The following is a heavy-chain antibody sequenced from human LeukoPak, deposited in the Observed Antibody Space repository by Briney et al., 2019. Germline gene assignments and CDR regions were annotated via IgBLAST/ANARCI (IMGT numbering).Heavy chain of an antibody. CDR2: ISGSGGST. CDR3: AKDRLGGSCSTD. D-gene: IGHD2-15*01. Sequence: GGSLGLSCAASGFTFSRYAMSWVRQAPGKGLEWASAISGSGGSTYYADSVKGRFTISRDNSKNTLYLQMNSLRAEDTAVYYCAKDRLGGSCSTDWGQGTLVTVSS. J-gene: IGHJ4*02. V-gene: IGHV3-23*01. CDR1: GFTFSRYA.